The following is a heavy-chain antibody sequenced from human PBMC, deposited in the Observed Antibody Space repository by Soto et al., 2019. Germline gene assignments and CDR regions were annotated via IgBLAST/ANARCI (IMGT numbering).Heavy chain of an antibody. CDR1: GGSFSGYY. CDR3: AIGGYDSSGYPLYYFDY. D-gene: IGHD3-22*01. V-gene: IGHV4-34*01. J-gene: IGHJ4*02. CDR2: INHSGST. Sequence: SETLSLTCAVYGGSFSGYYWSWIRQPPGKGLEWIGEINHSGSTNYNPSLKSRVTISVDTSKNQFSLKLSSVTAADTAVYYCAIGGYDSSGYPLYYFDYWGQGTLVTVS.